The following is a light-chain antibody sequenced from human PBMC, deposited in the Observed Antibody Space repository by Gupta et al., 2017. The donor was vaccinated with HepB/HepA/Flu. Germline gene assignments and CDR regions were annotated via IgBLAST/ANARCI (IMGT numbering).Light chain of an antibody. CDR2: ATS. V-gene: IGKV3-20*01. CDR3: QHKSKLPWT. CDR1: DNSNVYS. Sequence: EMMLTQSPGFLSLSPGEISTLSCRARDNSNVYSLVRDQHKPAQPPRLLFSATSRATRLPDRISSSGSGTDFTLIINKGAPEDSVVYYCQHKSKLPWTFGQGTKVEV. J-gene: IGKJ1*01.